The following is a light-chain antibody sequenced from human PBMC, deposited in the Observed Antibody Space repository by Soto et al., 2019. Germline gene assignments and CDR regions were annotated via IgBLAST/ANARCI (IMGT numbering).Light chain of an antibody. J-gene: IGKJ1*01. CDR3: QQYNSYSWT. V-gene: IGKV1-5*01. Sequence: DIQMTQSPSTLSASLGDRVTITCRASQTISGWLAWYQHKPGKAPKLLIYDASNLDSGVPSRFSGSGSGTEFTLIITSLQPDDSATYYCQQYNSYSWTFGQGTKVDIK. CDR2: DAS. CDR1: QTISGW.